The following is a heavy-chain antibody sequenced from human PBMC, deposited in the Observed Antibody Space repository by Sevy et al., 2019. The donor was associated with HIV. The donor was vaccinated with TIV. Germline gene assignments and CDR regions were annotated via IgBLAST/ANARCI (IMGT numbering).Heavy chain of an antibody. CDR2: FYDSGRT. V-gene: IGHV4-61*03. D-gene: IGHD1-1*01. Sequence: SETLSLTCTVSGGSVSSGRYYWSWIRQPPGKGLEWIGYFYDSGRTKYNPSLKSRVTIAVDMSKNLFSLKLTSVTAADTAVYYCARHGAVQLAFGMDVWGQGTRGTVSS. CDR1: GGSVSSGRYY. J-gene: IGHJ6*02. CDR3: ARHGAVQLAFGMDV.